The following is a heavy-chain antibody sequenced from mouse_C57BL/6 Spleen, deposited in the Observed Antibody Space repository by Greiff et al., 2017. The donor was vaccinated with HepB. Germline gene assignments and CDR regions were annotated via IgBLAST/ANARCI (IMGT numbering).Heavy chain of an antibody. CDR3: TRDYSNYNYFDY. CDR1: GFTFSDAW. D-gene: IGHD2-5*01. Sequence: EVQLVESGGGLVQPGGSMKLSCAASGFTFSDAWMDWVRQSPEKGLEWVAEIRNKANNHATYYAESVKGRFTISRDDSKSSVYLQMNSLRAEDTGIYYCTRDYSNYNYFDYWGQGTTLTVSS. V-gene: IGHV6-6*01. CDR2: IRNKANNHAT. J-gene: IGHJ2*01.